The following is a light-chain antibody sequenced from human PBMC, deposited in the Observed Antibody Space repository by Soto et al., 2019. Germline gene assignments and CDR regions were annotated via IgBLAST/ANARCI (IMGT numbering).Light chain of an antibody. V-gene: IGKV3-20*01. CDR1: QSVSSKY. J-gene: IGKJ5*01. Sequence: DIVLTQSPGTLSLSPGERATLSCRASQSVSSKYLAWYQQKPGQAPRFLIYAASSRATGIPDMFSGSGSGTDFTLTISRLEPEDFAVYYCQHYGSSPPITFGQGTRLEIK. CDR3: QHYGSSPPIT. CDR2: AAS.